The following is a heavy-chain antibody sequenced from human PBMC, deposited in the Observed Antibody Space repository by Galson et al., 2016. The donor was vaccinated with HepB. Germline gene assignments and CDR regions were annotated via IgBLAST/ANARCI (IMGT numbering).Heavy chain of an antibody. V-gene: IGHV1-69*13. CDR3: ARLTTEDAFDI. Sequence: SVKVSCKASGGTFSSYEISWVRQAPGQGLEWMGGISPIFGTANYTQKFQGRVTLTADESTSTAYMELSSLRPEDTAVYYCARLTTEDAFDIWGQGTMVTVSS. D-gene: IGHD1-14*01. CDR1: GGTFSSYE. J-gene: IGHJ3*02. CDR2: ISPIFGTA.